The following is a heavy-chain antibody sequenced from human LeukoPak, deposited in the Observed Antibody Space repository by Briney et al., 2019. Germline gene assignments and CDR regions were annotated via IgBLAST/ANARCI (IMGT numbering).Heavy chain of an antibody. D-gene: IGHD3-22*01. CDR3: AREDSSGYYVFDY. CDR2: INPNSGGT. V-gene: IGHV1-2*02. J-gene: IGHJ4*02. Sequence: ASVKVSCKASGYTFTGYYMHWVRQAPGQGLEWMGWINPNSGGTNYAQKFQGRVTMTRDTSISTAYMELSRLRSVDTAVYYCAREDSSGYYVFDYWGQGTLVTVSS. CDR1: GYTFTGYY.